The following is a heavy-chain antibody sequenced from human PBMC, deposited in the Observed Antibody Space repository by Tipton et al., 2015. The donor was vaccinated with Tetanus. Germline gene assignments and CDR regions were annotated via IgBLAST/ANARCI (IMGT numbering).Heavy chain of an antibody. V-gene: IGHV4-30-4*01. Sequence: TLSLTCSVSGDSIRSEDYYWGWIRQSPGKGLEWLGYIYYSGSTYNNPCLKSRVSISLDASKNQFSLSLNSVTAADSSTYYCARLTCSSPSCYYYSYYYVVVWGTVTAVAVSS. CDR2: IYYSGST. CDR3: ARLTCSSPSCYYYSYYYVVV. D-gene: IGHD2-2*01. CDR1: GDSIRSEDYY. J-gene: IGHJ6*03.